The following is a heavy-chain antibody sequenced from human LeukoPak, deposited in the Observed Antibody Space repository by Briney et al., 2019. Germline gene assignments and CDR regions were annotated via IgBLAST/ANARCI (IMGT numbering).Heavy chain of an antibody. Sequence: PGGSLRLSCAASGFTFSSYWMSWVRQAPGKGLEWVANIKQDGSEKYYVDSVKGRFTISRDNAKNSLYLQMNSLRAEDTAVYYCARDRFTYQQNWFDPWGQGTLVTVSS. CDR3: ARDRFTYQQNWFDP. J-gene: IGHJ5*02. V-gene: IGHV3-7*01. CDR1: GFTFSSYW. CDR2: IKQDGSEK. D-gene: IGHD2-2*01.